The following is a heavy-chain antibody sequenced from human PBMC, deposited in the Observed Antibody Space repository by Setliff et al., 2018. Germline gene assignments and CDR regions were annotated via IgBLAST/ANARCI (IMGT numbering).Heavy chain of an antibody. CDR1: GYTFTSYY. CDR2: SYSGNGNT. V-gene: IGHV1-46*01. J-gene: IGHJ2*01. Sequence: ASVKVSCKASGYTFTSYYMHWVRQAPGQGLEWMVGSYSGNGNTGYAQKFQGRVTMTRDTSTSTAYMELSSQRSEDIDVYYCARLMSEGTVVTPRDYWYFDLWGRGTLVTVSS. CDR3: ARLMSEGTVVTPRDYWYFDL. D-gene: IGHD2-21*02.